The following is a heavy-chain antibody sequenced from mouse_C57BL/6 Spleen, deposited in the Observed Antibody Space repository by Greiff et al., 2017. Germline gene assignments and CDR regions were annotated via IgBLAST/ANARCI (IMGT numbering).Heavy chain of an antibody. V-gene: IGHV1-61*01. CDR2: IYPSDSET. CDR3: ARDYYAMDC. Sequence: VQLQQPGAELVRPGSSVKLSCKASGYTFTSYWMDWVKQRPGQGLEWIGNIYPSDSETHYNQKFKDKATLTVDKSSSTAYMQLSSLTSEDSAVYYCARDYYAMDCWGQRTSVTVSS. CDR1: GYTFTSYW. J-gene: IGHJ4*01.